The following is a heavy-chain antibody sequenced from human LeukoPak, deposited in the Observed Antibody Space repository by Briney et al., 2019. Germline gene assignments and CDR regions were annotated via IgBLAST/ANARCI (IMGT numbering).Heavy chain of an antibody. CDR2: ISAYNGNT. J-gene: IGHJ4*02. D-gene: IGHD3-3*02. V-gene: IGHV1-18*01. CDR3: ARAVSNFYYFDS. Sequence: ASVKVSCKASGYTFTNYGINWVRQAPGQGLEWMGWISAYNGNTNYAQKLQGRVSMTTDTSTSTAYMELRSLRSDDTAVYYCARAVSNFYYFDSWGQGTLVTVSS. CDR1: GYTFTNYG.